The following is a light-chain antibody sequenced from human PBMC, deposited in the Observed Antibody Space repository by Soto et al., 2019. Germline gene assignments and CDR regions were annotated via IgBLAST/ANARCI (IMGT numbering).Light chain of an antibody. J-gene: IGKJ3*01. V-gene: IGKV1-5*03. CDR1: QSISGW. CDR2: KAS. CDR3: QQYNSYPFT. Sequence: DIKMTQSPSTLSAPVGDRVTITSRASQSISGWLAWYQQKPGKAPNLRIYKASSLESGVPSRFSGSGSGTEFTLTISSLQPDDFATYYCQQYNSYPFTFGPGTKVDIK.